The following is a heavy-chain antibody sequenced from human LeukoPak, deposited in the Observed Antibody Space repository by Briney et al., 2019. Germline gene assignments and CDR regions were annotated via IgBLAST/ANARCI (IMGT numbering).Heavy chain of an antibody. D-gene: IGHD3-16*02. CDR1: GGTFISYA. Sequence: GASVKVSCKASGGTFISYAISWVRQAPGQGLEWMGWISAYNGNTNYAQKLQGRVTMTTDTSTSTAYMELRSLRSDDTAVYYCARDLPTYDYVWGSYRHLDYWGQGTLVTVSS. V-gene: IGHV1-18*01. J-gene: IGHJ4*02. CDR3: ARDLPTYDYVWGSYRHLDY. CDR2: ISAYNGNT.